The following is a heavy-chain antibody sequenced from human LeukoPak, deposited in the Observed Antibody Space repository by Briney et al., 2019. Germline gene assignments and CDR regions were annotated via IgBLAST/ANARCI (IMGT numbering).Heavy chain of an antibody. D-gene: IGHD5-12*01. J-gene: IGHJ4*02. CDR3: ATLMRGPTGYSGYGGEDY. Sequence: RTGGSLRLSCAASGFTFSNYAMTWVRQAQGKGLQWVSAITGGGGSTYYADSVRGRFAISRDNSKNTLYLQMNSLRAEDTAVYYCATLMRGPTGYSGYGGEDYWGQGTLVTVSS. CDR1: GFTFSNYA. V-gene: IGHV3-23*01. CDR2: ITGGGGST.